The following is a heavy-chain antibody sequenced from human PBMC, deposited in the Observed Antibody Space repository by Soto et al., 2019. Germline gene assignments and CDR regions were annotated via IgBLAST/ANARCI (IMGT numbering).Heavy chain of an antibody. D-gene: IGHD1-26*01. CDR1: GFTFSSYA. CDR2: ISYDGSNK. V-gene: IGHV3-30*03. Sequence: LRLSCAASGFTFSSYAIHWVRQAPGKGLEWVAVISYDGSNKYYADSVKGRFTISRDNSKNTLYLQMNSLRAEDTAVYYCAIISGSGAFDIWGQGTMVTVSS. CDR3: AIISGSGAFDI. J-gene: IGHJ3*02.